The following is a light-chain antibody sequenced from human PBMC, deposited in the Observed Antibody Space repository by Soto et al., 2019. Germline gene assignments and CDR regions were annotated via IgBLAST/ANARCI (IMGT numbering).Light chain of an antibody. J-gene: IGKJ1*01. CDR2: WAS. Sequence: DIVMTQSPASLAVSLGERATINCKSSQSGLFSSNNKNYLAWYQQRPGQPPKLLIYWASARESGVPDRFSGSGSGTDFTLTISSLQAEDVAVYYCQQYYSSLWTFGQGTKVEIK. CDR1: QSGLFSSNNKNY. V-gene: IGKV4-1*01. CDR3: QQYYSSLWT.